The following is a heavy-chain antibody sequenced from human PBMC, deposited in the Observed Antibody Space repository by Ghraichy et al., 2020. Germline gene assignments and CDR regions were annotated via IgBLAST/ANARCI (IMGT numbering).Heavy chain of an antibody. CDR1: GFSLKTNETC. CDR3: AREPIVVVGPKSNAAMNYYFYGLDV. V-gene: IGHV2-70*11. D-gene: IGHD2-15*01. J-gene: IGHJ6*02. Sequence: SGPTLVKPTQTLTLTCTFSGFSLKTNETCVNWIRQAPGKALEWLARIDWEDDIYYSTSLKTRLTISKDTSRNQVVLRMADMDPADTGTYYCAREPIVVVGPKSNAAMNYYFYGLDVWGQGTTVTVSS. CDR2: IDWEDDI.